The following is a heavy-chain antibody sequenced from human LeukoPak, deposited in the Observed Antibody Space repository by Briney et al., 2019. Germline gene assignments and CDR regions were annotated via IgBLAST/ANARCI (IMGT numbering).Heavy chain of an antibody. CDR3: ARDFWGGNYSFAY. D-gene: IGHD3-3*01. CDR2: VNPNSGGT. J-gene: IGHJ4*01. V-gene: IGHV1-2*02. Sequence: ASVKVSCKASGYTFTGYYMHWVRQAPGQGLEWMGWVNPNSGGTNYAQKFQGRVTMTRDTSISTAYMELSRLRSDDTVVYYCARDFWGGNYSFAYGGQEPWSPSPQ. CDR1: GYTFTGYY.